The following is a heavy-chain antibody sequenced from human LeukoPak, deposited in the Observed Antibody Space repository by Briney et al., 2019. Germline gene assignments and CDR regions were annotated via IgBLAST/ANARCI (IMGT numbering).Heavy chain of an antibody. Sequence: TSETLSLTCAAYGGSFSGYYWSWIRQPPGKGLEWIGEINHSGSTNYNPSLKSRVTISVDTSKNQFSLKLSSVTAADTAVYYCARGVVPDVWGQGTTVTVSS. CDR3: ARGVVPDV. D-gene: IGHD2-2*01. V-gene: IGHV4-34*01. J-gene: IGHJ6*02. CDR2: INHSGST. CDR1: GGSFSGYY.